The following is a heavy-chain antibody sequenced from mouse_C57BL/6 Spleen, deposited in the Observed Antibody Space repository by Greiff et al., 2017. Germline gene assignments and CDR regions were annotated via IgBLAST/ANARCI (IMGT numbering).Heavy chain of an antibody. J-gene: IGHJ2*01. V-gene: IGHV1-61*01. CDR1: GYTFTSYW. CDR2: IYPSDSET. Sequence: QVQLQQPGAELVRPGSSVKLSCKASGYTFTSYWMDWVKQRPGQGLEWIGNIYPSDSETHYNQKFKDKATVTVDKSSSTAYMQLSSLTSEDSAVYYCARSGYYGSSPYYFDYWGQGTTLTVSS. D-gene: IGHD1-1*01. CDR3: ARSGYYGSSPYYFDY.